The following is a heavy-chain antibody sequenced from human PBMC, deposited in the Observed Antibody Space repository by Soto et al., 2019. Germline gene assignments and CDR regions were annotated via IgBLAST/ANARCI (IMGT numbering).Heavy chain of an antibody. V-gene: IGHV1-69*06. D-gene: IGHD2-21*02. CDR1: GGTFSSYA. J-gene: IGHJ4*02. Sequence: QVQLVQSGAEVKKPGSSVKVSCKASGGTFSSYAISWERQAPGQGLEWMGGIIPIFGTANYAQKFQGRVTITADKSTSTAYMELSSLRSEDTAVYYCAIGYCGGDCYPPYYFDYWGQGTLVTVSS. CDR2: IIPIFGTA. CDR3: AIGYCGGDCYPPYYFDY.